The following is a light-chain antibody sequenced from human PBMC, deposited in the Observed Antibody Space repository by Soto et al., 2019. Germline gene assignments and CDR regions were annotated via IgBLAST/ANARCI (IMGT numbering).Light chain of an antibody. CDR3: QHYNAYPYT. J-gene: IGKJ2*01. CDR1: QSISTW. CDR2: DAS. V-gene: IGKV1-5*01. Sequence: DIQMTQSPSTLSASVGDRVTTTCRASQSISTWLAWYQQKPGKAPKLLIYDASTLESGVPSRFTGSGSGTEFTLTLSSLQPDDFATSYCQHYNAYPYTFGQGTKVEL.